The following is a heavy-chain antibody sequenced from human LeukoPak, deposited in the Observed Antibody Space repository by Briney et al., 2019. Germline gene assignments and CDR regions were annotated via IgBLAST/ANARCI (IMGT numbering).Heavy chain of an antibody. CDR2: ISGSGGST. V-gene: IGHV3-23*01. CDR1: GFTFSSYA. J-gene: IGHJ4*02. CDR3: ARGEAYYDILTGYHVDY. Sequence: GGSLRLSCAASGFTFSSYAMSWVRQAPRKGLEWVSAISGSGGSTYYADSVKGRFTISRDNSKNTLYLQMNSLRAEDTAVYYCARGEAYYDILTGYHVDYWGQGTLVTVSS. D-gene: IGHD3-9*01.